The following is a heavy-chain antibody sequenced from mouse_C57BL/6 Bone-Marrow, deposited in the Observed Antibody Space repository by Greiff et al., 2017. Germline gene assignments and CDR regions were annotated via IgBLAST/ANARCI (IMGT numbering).Heavy chain of an antibody. CDR2: ISNLAYSI. V-gene: IGHV5-15*01. CDR3: ARDDGSSSWYFDV. D-gene: IGHD1-1*01. Sequence: DVMLVESGGGLVQPGGSLKLSCAASGFTFSDYGMAWVRQAPRKGPEWVAFISNLAYSIYYADTVTGRFTISRENAKNTLYREMSSLRSEDTAMYYCARDDGSSSWYFDVWGTGTTVTVSS. CDR1: GFTFSDYG. J-gene: IGHJ1*03.